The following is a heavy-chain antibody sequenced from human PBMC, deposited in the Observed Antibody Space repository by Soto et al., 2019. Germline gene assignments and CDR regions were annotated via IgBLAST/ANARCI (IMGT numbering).Heavy chain of an antibody. CDR3: AREAYYGSGSYAY. D-gene: IGHD3-10*01. Sequence: QVQLVESGGGVVQPGRSLRLSCAASGFTFSSFGMHWVRQAPGKGLEWVAVIWYDGSNKYYADSVKGRFTISRDNSKNTLYLQMNSLRAEDTAVYYCAREAYYGSGSYAYWGQGTLVTVSS. J-gene: IGHJ4*02. CDR1: GFTFSSFG. V-gene: IGHV3-33*01. CDR2: IWYDGSNK.